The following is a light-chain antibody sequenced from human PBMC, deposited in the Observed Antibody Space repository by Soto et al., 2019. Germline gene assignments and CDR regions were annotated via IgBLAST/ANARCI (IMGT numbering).Light chain of an antibody. CDR1: QSVSSY. CDR2: DAS. CDR3: QQRSNRLVN. Sequence: EIVLTQSPATLSLSPGERATLSCRASQSVSSYLAWYQQKPGQAPRLLIYDASNRATGIPARFSGSGSGTDFTLTISSLEPEDFSVYYCQQRSNRLVNFGQGTKLEIK. V-gene: IGKV3-11*01. J-gene: IGKJ2*01.